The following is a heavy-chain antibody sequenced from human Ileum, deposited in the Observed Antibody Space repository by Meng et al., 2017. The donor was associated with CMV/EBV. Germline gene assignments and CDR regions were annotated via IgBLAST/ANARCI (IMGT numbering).Heavy chain of an antibody. V-gene: IGHV3-74*03. D-gene: IGHD2-2*01. CDR1: GFPFSNYW. J-gene: IGHJ4*02. CDR3: LRHQKLN. CDR2: INTDGTDT. Sequence: GESLKISCVASGFPFSNYWMHWVRQAPGKGLEWLSHINTDGTDTTYADSVKGRFTISRDNAKNTLYLQMDSLRAEDTAVYYCLRHQKLNWGQGTLVTVSS.